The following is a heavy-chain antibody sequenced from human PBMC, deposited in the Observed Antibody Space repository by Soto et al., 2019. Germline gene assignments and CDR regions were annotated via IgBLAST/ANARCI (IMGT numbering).Heavy chain of an antibody. CDR3: ARMESFGSLNWFDP. CDR2: MNPGSGDT. J-gene: IGHJ5*02. V-gene: IGHV1-8*01. Sequence: ASVKVSCKASGYTFTNNYVSWVRQATGQGLEWMGWMNPGSGDTGYAQKFQGRVTMTRDISIATAYMELTSLTSDDTAIYYCARMESFGSLNWFDPWGQGTLVTVSS. D-gene: IGHD3-10*01. CDR1: GYTFTNNY.